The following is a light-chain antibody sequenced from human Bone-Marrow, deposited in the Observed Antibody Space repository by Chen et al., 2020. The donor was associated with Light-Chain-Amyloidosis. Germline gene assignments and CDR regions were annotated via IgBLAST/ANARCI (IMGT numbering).Light chain of an antibody. J-gene: IGKJ1*01. V-gene: IGKV1-5*03. CDR1: QSISIY. Sequence: DIQMTQSPSTLSASLGDSVTITCRASQSISIYLAWYQQKPGTAPKLLIYKASTLESGVPSRFSGSGSGTDFTLTISGLQPDDFATYYCQQFINYSFGQGTKVEIK. CDR3: QQFINYS. CDR2: KAS.